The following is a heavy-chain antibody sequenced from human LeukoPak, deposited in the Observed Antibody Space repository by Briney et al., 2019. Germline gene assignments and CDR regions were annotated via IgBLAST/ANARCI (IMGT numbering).Heavy chain of an antibody. D-gene: IGHD2-2*01. J-gene: IGHJ4*02. V-gene: IGHV3-30-3*02. CDR2: TSHDENNK. CDR3: ANEPPRIAVVPAAHRPPEH. CDR1: GFTFSSNP. Sequence: SGGSLRLSCAASGFTFSSNPMHWVRQAPGKGLEWVAVTSHDENNKYYADSVKGRFTISRDNSKNTLYLQMNSLRAEDTAVYYCANEPPRIAVVPAAHRPPEHWGQGTLVTVSS.